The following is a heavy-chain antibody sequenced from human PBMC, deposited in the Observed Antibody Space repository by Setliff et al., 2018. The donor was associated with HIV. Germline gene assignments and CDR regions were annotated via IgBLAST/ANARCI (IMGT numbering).Heavy chain of an antibody. D-gene: IGHD5-12*01. CDR1: GGNFNSYA. CDR3: ARGRWLQSAFDY. Sequence: ASVKVSCKASGGNFNSYAISWVRQAPGQGLEWMGGISTYNADTNYAQNLQGRVTMTTDTSTSTAYMELRSLRSDDTAVYYCARGRWLQSAFDYWGQGTLVTVSS. J-gene: IGHJ4*02. CDR2: ISTYNADT. V-gene: IGHV1-18*01.